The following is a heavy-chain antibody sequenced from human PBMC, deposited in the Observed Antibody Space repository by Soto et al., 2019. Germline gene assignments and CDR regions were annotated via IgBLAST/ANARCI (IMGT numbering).Heavy chain of an antibody. CDR1: GYTFTSYA. CDR3: ARDLGGWPDY. J-gene: IGHJ4*02. D-gene: IGHD6-19*01. V-gene: IGHV1-3*01. Sequence: QVQLVQSGAEVKKPGASVKVSCKASGYTFTSYAIHWVRQAPGQRLEWMGWINAGNGNTKYSQKFQDRVTITRDTSASTAYMELSSLRSEDTAVYFCARDLGGWPDYWGQGTLVTVSS. CDR2: INAGNGNT.